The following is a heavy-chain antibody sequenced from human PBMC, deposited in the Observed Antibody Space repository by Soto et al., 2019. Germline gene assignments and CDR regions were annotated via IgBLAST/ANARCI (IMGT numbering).Heavy chain of an antibody. CDR2: MNPNSGYT. V-gene: IGHV1-8*01. J-gene: IGHJ5*02. Sequence: QVQLVQSGAEVKKPGASVKVSCKASGYTFPNYDITWVRQATGQGLEWMGFMNPNSGYTGYAQKFQGRVTMTRNTSISTDYMELSSLRSEDTAVYYCARSPSDWNYELWFDPWGQGTLLTVSS. D-gene: IGHD1-7*01. CDR1: GYTFPNYD. CDR3: ARSPSDWNYELWFDP.